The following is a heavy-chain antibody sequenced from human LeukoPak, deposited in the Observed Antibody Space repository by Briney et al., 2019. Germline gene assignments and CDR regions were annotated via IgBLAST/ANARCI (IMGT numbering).Heavy chain of an antibody. J-gene: IGHJ5*02. V-gene: IGHV1-2*02. CDR2: INPHSGAT. Sequence: ASVKVSCKASGYGFSDVYFNWVRQAPGQGLAWMGWINPHSGATNYAQRFQGRVSMDASMDTAYMELSRLTSDDTAVYYCATSSSVTHTRDPWGQGTLVTVSS. CDR1: GYGFSDVY. D-gene: IGHD5/OR15-5a*01. CDR3: ATSSSVTHTRDP.